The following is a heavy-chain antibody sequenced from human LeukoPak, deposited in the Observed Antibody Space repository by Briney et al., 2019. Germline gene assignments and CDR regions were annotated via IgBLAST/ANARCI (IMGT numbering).Heavy chain of an antibody. CDR2: IWYDGSNK. J-gene: IGHJ4*02. V-gene: IGHV3-33*08. Sequence: GGSLRLSCAASGFTLSSGWMHWVRQAPGKGLEWVAVIWYDGSNKYYADSVKGRFTISRDNSKNTLYLQMNSLRAEDTAVYYCARDQWLVRGYYFDYWGQGTLVTVSS. CDR1: GFTLSSGW. D-gene: IGHD6-19*01. CDR3: ARDQWLVRGYYFDY.